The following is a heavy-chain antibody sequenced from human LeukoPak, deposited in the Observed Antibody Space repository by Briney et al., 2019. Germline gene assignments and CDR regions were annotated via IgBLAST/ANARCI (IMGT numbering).Heavy chain of an antibody. CDR2: TNPNSGNT. Sequence: GASVKVSCKASGYTFTSYDINWVRQATGQGLEWMGWTNPNSGNTGYAQKFQGRVTITRNTSISTAYMELSSLRSEDTAVYFCARSYDCGGDCFEAFDIWGQGTMVTVSS. CDR3: ARSYDCGGDCFEAFDI. J-gene: IGHJ3*02. V-gene: IGHV1-8*03. D-gene: IGHD2-21*02. CDR1: GYTFTSYD.